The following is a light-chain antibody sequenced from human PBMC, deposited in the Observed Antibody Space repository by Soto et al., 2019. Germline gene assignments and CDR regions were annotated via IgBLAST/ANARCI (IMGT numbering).Light chain of an antibody. Sequence: EIVLTQSPGTLSLSPGERATLSCRASQSIASSYLAWYQQKPGQPPRLLLYRTFNRATGIPDRFSGSGSGTDFSLTISRREPEDVAVDFCQQLSRPPLTFGGGTKVEI. V-gene: IGKV3-20*01. CDR1: QSIASSY. J-gene: IGKJ4*01. CDR3: QQLSRPPLT. CDR2: RTF.